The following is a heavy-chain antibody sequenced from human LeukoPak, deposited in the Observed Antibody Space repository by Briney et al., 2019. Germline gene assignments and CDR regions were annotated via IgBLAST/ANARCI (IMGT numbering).Heavy chain of an antibody. CDR1: GGTFSSYA. Sequence: GASVKVSCKASGGTFSSYAISWVRQAPGQGLEWMGRIIPIFGTANYAQKFQGRVTITTDESTSTAYMELSSLRSEDTAVYYCARADYDSSGYYYEGYFDYWGQGTLVTV. CDR2: IIPIFGTA. CDR3: ARADYDSSGYYYEGYFDY. V-gene: IGHV1-69*05. D-gene: IGHD3-22*01. J-gene: IGHJ4*02.